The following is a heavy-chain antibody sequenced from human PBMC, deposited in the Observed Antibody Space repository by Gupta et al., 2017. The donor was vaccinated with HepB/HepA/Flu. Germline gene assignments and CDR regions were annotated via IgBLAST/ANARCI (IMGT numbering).Heavy chain of an antibody. D-gene: IGHD2-15*01. CDR3: ARDDSAI. CDR2: IKHDVDQK. CDR1: GFTLSNYW. V-gene: IGHV3-7*01. Sequence: EEPLVESGGGLVQPGGSLRLSCAASGFTLSNYWMTWVRQAPVKGLEWVATIKHDVDQKFYLDSVKGRFTISRDTTKILLDLHMNSLRVEDTAVYICARDDSAIWGQGTMVTVSS. J-gene: IGHJ3*02.